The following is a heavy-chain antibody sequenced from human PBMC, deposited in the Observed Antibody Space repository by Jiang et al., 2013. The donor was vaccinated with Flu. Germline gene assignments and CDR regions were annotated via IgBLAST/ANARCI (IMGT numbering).Heavy chain of an antibody. Sequence: SQTLSLTCTVSRGSLNSGGFFWNWIRLLPGKGLEWIGYVYYNGNTEYNPSFASRVTISIDTSQNQFSLRLTSVTAADTAIYYCAKMLRSARDLRNHYGIDVWGKGDLGHRL. V-gene: IGHV4-31*03. CDR1: RGSLNSGGFF. CDR3: AKMLRSARDLRNHYGIDV. CDR2: VYYNGNT. J-gene: IGHJ6*03. D-gene: IGHD1-14*01.